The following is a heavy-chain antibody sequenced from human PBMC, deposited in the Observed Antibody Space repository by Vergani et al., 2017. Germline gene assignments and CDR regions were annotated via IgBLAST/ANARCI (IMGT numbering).Heavy chain of an antibody. V-gene: IGHV4-38-2*02. J-gene: IGHJ1*01. D-gene: IGHD2/OR15-2a*01. CDR2: NHHSGST. CDR3: ATRMGYYANFQH. Sequence: QVQLQESGPGLVKPSETLSLTCTVSGYSISSGYYWGWIRQPPGKGLEWIGSNHHSGSTYYNPSLKSRVTISVDTSKNQFSLKLSSVTAADTAVYYCATRMGYYANFQHWGQGTLVTVSS. CDR1: GYSISSGYY.